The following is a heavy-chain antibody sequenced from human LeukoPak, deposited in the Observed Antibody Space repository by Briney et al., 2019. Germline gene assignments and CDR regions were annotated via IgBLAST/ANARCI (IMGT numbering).Heavy chain of an antibody. J-gene: IGHJ6*04. CDR1: GYSFTTYW. D-gene: IGHD2-15*01. CDR2: IYPGDSDT. V-gene: IGHV5-51*01. Sequence: GESLKISCKGSGYSFTTYWIAWVRQMPGKGLEWMGIIYPGDSDTRYSPSFQRQVTISADKSISTAFLQWSSLKASDTAMYYCARQQVAYYYYYGMDVWGKGTTVTVSS. CDR3: ARQQVAYYYYYGMDV.